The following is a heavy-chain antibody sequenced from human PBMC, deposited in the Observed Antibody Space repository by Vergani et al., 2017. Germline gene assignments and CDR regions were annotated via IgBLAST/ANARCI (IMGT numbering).Heavy chain of an antibody. D-gene: IGHD3-3*01. CDR3: ARDDFWSGYYTDY. J-gene: IGHJ4*02. CDR1: GGSISSSSYY. Sequence: QLQLQESGPGLVKPSETLSLTCTVSGGSISSSSYYWGWIRHPPGKGLEWIGSIYYSGSTYYNPSLKSRVTISVDTSKNQFSLKLSSVTAADTAVYYCARDDFWSGYYTDYWGQGTLVTVSS. V-gene: IGHV4-39*07. CDR2: IYYSGST.